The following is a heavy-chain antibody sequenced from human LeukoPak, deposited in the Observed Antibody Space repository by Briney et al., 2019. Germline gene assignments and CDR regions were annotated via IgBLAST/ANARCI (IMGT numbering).Heavy chain of an antibody. V-gene: IGHV3-11*01. J-gene: IGHJ6*02. Sequence: GGSLRLSCAASGFTFSDYYMSWIRQAPGKGLEWVSYISSSGSTIYYADSVKGRFTISRDNAKNSPYLQMNSLRAEDTAVYYCARVQGGVLGIRYYYYGMDVWGQGTTVTVSS. CDR3: ARVQGGVLGIRYYYYGMDV. D-gene: IGHD3-16*01. CDR2: ISSSGSTI. CDR1: GFTFSDYY.